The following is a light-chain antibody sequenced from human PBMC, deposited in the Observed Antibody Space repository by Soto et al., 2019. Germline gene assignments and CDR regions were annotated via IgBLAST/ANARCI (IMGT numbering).Light chain of an antibody. J-gene: IGLJ3*02. CDR3: SSYTSSNTCV. V-gene: IGLV2-14*01. Sequence: QSALTQPASVSGSPGQSITISCTGTSSDVGGYNYVSWYQQHPGKAPKLMIYEVSNRPSGVSNRFSGSKSGNTASLTISGLHAEDEADYYCSSYTSSNTCVFGGGTKLTVL. CDR1: SSDVGGYNY. CDR2: EVS.